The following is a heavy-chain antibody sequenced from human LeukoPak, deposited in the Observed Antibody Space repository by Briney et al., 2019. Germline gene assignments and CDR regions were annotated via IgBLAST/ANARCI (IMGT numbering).Heavy chain of an antibody. Sequence: QPGGSLRLSCEASRLTFNKYWMTGVRPAPGKGLEWVANIKQDGSEKNYVDSVKGRFTISRDNAKNSLYLQMNSLRAEDTAVYYCARAPYGSGSPTNYWGQGTLVTVSS. D-gene: IGHD3-10*01. CDR2: IKQDGSEK. CDR1: RLTFNKYW. CDR3: ARAPYGSGSPTNY. V-gene: IGHV3-7*01. J-gene: IGHJ4*02.